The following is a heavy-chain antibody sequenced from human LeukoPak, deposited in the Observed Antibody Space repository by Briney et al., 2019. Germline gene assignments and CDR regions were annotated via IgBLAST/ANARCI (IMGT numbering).Heavy chain of an antibody. J-gene: IGHJ4*02. Sequence: SETLSLTCTVSGGSISSYYWSWIRQPPGKGLEWIGYIYYSGSTNYNPSPKSRVTISVDTSKNQFSLKLSSVTAADTAVYYCATTRRDYFDYWGQGTLVTVSS. CDR1: GGSISSYY. CDR3: ATTRRDYFDY. V-gene: IGHV4-59*01. CDR2: IYYSGST.